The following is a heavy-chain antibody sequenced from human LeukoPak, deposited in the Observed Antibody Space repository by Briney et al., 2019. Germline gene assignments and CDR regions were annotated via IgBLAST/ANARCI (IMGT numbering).Heavy chain of an antibody. CDR3: ARDYISYDPLDY. D-gene: IGHD3-3*01. CDR1: GFTFSSYD. CDR2: ISSRSTSI. J-gene: IGHJ4*02. Sequence: GGSLRLSCAASGFTFSSYDMNWVRQAPGKGLDWVSSISSRSTSIYYADSVKGRFTVSRDNAKNSLYLLMNSLRAEDTAVYWCARDYISYDPLDYWGQGTLVTVSS. V-gene: IGHV3-21*01.